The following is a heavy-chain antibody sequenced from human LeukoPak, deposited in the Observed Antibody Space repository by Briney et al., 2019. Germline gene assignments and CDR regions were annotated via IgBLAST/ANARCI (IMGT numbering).Heavy chain of an antibody. CDR3: ARGGGLDV. CDR1: GFTFSSYW. CDR2: INHNGNVN. J-gene: IGHJ6*02. D-gene: IGHD3-16*01. V-gene: IGHV3-7*03. Sequence: GGSLRLSCAASGFTFSSYWMNWARQAPGKGLEWVASINHNGNVNYYVDSVKGRFTISRDNAKNSLYLQMSNLRAEDTAVYFCARGGGLDVWGQGTTVAVSS.